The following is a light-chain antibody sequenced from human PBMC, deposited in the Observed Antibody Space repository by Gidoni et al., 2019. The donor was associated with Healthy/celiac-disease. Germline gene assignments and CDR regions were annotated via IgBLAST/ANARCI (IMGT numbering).Light chain of an antibody. CDR3: QQYDNLPRT. CDR2: DAS. Sequence: DIHLTQSPSSLSASVGDRVTITCQASQDISNYLNWYQQKPGKAPKLLIYDASNLEKGVPSRFSGSGSGTDFTFTISSLQPEDIATYYCQQYDNLPRTFGQGTRVEIK. J-gene: IGKJ1*01. CDR1: QDISNY. V-gene: IGKV1-33*01.